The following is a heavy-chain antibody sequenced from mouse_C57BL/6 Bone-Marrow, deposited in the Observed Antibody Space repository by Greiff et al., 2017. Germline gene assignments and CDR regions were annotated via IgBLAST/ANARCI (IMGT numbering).Heavy chain of an antibody. V-gene: IGHV5-4*03. CDR2: ISDGGSYT. J-gene: IGHJ1*03. CDR1: GFTFSSYA. D-gene: IGHD4-1*01. CDR3: ARAWGGYFDV. Sequence: VKLVESGGGLVKPGGSLKLSCAASGFTFSSYAMSWVRQTPEKRLEWVATISDGGSYTYYPDNVKGRFTISRDNAKNNLYLQMSHLKSEDTAMYYCARAWGGYFDVWGTGTTVTVSS.